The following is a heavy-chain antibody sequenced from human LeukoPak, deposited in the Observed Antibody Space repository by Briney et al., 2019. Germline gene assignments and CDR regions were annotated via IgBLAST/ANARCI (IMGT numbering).Heavy chain of an antibody. CDR3: ARISNWFDP. J-gene: IGHJ5*02. CDR1: GGSISSYY. CDR2: IYTSGST. Sequence: SETLSLTCTVSGGSISSYYWSRIRRPPGKGLEWIGYIYTSGSTNYNPSLKSRVTISVDTSKNQISLKLSSVTAADTAVYYCARISNWFDPWGQGTLVTVSS. V-gene: IGHV4-4*09.